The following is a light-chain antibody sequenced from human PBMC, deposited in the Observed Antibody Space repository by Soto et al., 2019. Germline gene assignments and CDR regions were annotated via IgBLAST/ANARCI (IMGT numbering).Light chain of an antibody. V-gene: IGKV3-20*01. CDR2: GAS. CDR1: RSVSSY. CDR3: QQSGSSPLT. Sequence: EIVLTQSPATLSLSPGESATLSCRATRSVSSYLAWYQQKPGQAPRLLIYGASKRATGIPDRFSGSGSATDFTLTISRLEPEDFAVYFCQQSGSSPLTFGGGTKVDIK. J-gene: IGKJ4*01.